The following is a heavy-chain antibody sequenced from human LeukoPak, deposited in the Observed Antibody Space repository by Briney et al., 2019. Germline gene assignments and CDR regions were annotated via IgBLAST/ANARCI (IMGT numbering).Heavy chain of an antibody. V-gene: IGHV1-46*04. Sequence: ASVKVSCKVSRYTFTIYYMHWVRHAPAQGLEWMGIINRSGGRTSYAQELQRRVIMTRDTSTSTVPMELSSLRSEDTFVYYCARDVNWFDPWGEGTLVTVST. CDR2: INRSGGRT. J-gene: IGHJ5*02. CDR1: RYTFTIYY. CDR3: ARDVNWFDP.